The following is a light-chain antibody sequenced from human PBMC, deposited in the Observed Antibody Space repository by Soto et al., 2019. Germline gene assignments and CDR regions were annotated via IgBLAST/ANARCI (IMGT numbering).Light chain of an antibody. CDR3: SSYSTTSSPHVL. CDR2: EVT. J-gene: IGLJ2*01. V-gene: IGLV2-14*01. CDR1: PSDIGRYNY. Sequence: QSALTQPASVSGSPGQSITISCTGTPSDIGRYNYVSWYQQFPGKVPKLLIYEVTSRPSEVSARFSGSKSGSTASLTISGPQAEDEADYYCSSYSTTSSPHVLFGGGTKLTVL.